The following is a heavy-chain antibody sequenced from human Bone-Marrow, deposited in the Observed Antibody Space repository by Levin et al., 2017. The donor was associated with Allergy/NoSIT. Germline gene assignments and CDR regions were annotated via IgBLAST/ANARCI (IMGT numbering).Heavy chain of an antibody. Sequence: SSETLSLTCAVSGYSISSDYYWGWIRQPPGEGLEWIGNIYHSGSTYYNPSLKSRVTISVDTSKNQFSLKVTSVTAADTAVYYCARTLGYCSGDSCYFYFDYWGRGTLVTVSS. D-gene: IGHD2-15*01. CDR2: IYHSGST. CDR1: GYSISSDYY. J-gene: IGHJ4*02. CDR3: ARTLGYCSGDSCYFYFDY. V-gene: IGHV4-38-2*01.